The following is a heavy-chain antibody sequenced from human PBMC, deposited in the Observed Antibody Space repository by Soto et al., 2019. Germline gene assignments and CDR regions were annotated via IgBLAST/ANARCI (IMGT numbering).Heavy chain of an antibody. CDR1: GFTFSDYY. Sequence: GGSLRLSCAASGFTFSDYYMSWIRQAPGKXLEWVSYISSSGSAIYYADSVKGRFTISRDNAKNSLYLQMNSLRAEDTAVYYCARDRNRSGYCTNGVCQIACRRSYYYYYGMDVSGQGSTVTVSS. D-gene: IGHD2-8*01. V-gene: IGHV3-11*01. CDR3: ARDRNRSGYCTNGVCQIACRRSYYYYYGMDV. CDR2: ISSSGSAI. J-gene: IGHJ6*02.